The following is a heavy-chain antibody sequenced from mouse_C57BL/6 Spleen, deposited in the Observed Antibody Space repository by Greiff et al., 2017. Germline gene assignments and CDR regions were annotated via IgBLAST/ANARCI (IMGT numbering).Heavy chain of an antibody. V-gene: IGHV5-9-1*02. J-gene: IGHJ4*01. CDR1: GFPFSSYA. Sequence: EVQGVESGAGLVKPGGSLKLSCAASGFPFSSYAMSWVRQTPEKRLEWVAYISSGGDYIYYADTVKGRFTISRDNARNTLYLQMSSLNSEDTAMYFCTRDKALYAMDYWGQGTSVTVSS. CDR3: TRDKALYAMDY. CDR2: ISSGGDYI.